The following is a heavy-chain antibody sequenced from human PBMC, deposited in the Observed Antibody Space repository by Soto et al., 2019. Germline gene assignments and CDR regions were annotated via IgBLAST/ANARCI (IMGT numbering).Heavy chain of an antibody. V-gene: IGHV4-39*01. D-gene: IGHD1-1*01. J-gene: IGHJ4*02. CDR3: ARLEELATISYYFDF. CDR2: IYYRGNA. Sequence: PSETLSLTCSVSEDSINSDKYYWGWIRQPPGKGLEWIGSIYYRGNAYYNPSLQTRVAISLDKSRSQFSLKLNSVTAADSAVYFCARLEELATISYYFDFWGPGALVTVSS. CDR1: EDSINSDKYY.